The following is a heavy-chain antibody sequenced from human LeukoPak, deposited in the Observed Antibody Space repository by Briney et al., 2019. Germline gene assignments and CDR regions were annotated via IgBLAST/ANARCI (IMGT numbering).Heavy chain of an antibody. V-gene: IGHV5-51*01. CDR2: IYPGESDT. CDR3: ARPSGYYYDFWSGYSIGAFDI. J-gene: IGHJ3*02. Sequence: GESLKISCKGSGYSFTSYWIGWVRQMPGKGLEWMGIIYPGESDTRYSPSFQGQVTISADKSIRTAYLQWRSLKASDTAMYYCARPSGYYYDFWSGYSIGAFDIWGQGTMVTVSS. D-gene: IGHD3-3*01. CDR1: GYSFTSYW.